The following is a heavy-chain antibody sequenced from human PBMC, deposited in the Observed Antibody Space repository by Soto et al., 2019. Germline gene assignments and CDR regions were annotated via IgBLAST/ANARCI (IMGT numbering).Heavy chain of an antibody. D-gene: IGHD5-12*01. J-gene: IGHJ4*02. V-gene: IGHV1-46*01. CDR3: ARASGYKRSFDD. Sequence: ASVKVSCKASGYTFTSYYMHWVRQAPGQGLEWMGIINPSGGSTSYAQNFQDRVTMTRDTSTSTVYLELSSLRSEDTAAYYCARASGYKRSFDDWGQGTLVTVSS. CDR1: GYTFTSYY. CDR2: INPSGGST.